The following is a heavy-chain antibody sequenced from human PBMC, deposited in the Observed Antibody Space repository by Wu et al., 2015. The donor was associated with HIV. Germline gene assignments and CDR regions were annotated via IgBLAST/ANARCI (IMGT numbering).Heavy chain of an antibody. CDR2: IIPIFGTA. J-gene: IGHJ6*02. CDR3: ARPLRSWSLAKMDKGYGMDV. Sequence: QVQLVQSGAEVKKPGSSVKVSCKASGGTFSSYAISWVRQAPGQGLEWMGRIIPIFGTANYAQKFQGRVTITADESTSTAYMELSSLRSEDTAVYYCARPLRSWSLAKMDKGYGMDVVGPRDHGSPVSS. V-gene: IGHV1-69*13. D-gene: IGHD6-13*01. CDR1: GGTFSSYA.